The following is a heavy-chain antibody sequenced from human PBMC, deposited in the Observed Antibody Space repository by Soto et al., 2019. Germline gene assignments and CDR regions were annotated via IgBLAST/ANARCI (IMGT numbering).Heavy chain of an antibody. Sequence: ASVKVSCKASGYTFTSYGISWVRQAPGQGLEWMGWISAYNGNTNYAQKLQGRVTMTTDTSTSTAYMELRSLRSDDTAVYYCARDGPGASYYYYGMDVWGQGTTVTVSS. D-gene: IGHD1-26*01. CDR2: ISAYNGNT. J-gene: IGHJ6*02. V-gene: IGHV1-18*01. CDR1: GYTFTSYG. CDR3: ARDGPGASYYYYGMDV.